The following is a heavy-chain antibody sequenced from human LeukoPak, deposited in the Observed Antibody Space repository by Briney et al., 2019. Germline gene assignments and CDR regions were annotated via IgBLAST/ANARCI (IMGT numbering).Heavy chain of an antibody. CDR2: INHSGST. V-gene: IGHV4-34*01. CDR1: GGSFSGYY. J-gene: IGHJ4*02. Sequence: SETLSLTCAVYGGSFSGYYWSWIRQPPEKGLEWIGEINHSGSTNYNPSLKSRVTISVDTSKNQFSLKLSSVTAADTAVYYCARASFEFGFDYWGQGTLVTVSS. D-gene: IGHD3-10*01. CDR3: ARASFEFGFDY.